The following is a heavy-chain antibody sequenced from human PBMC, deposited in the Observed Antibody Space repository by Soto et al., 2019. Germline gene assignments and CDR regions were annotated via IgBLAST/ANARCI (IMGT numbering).Heavy chain of an antibody. D-gene: IGHD6-19*01. CDR1: GGSISSYY. CDR3: ARDRLYFSSGVNYYGMDV. Sequence: SETLSLTCTVSGGSISSYYWSLIRQPPGKGLEWIGYIYYTGSTNYNPSLKSRVTISVDTSKNQFSLKLTSVTAADTAVYYCARDRLYFSSGVNYYGMDVWGQGTTVTVSS. V-gene: IGHV4-59*01. J-gene: IGHJ6*02. CDR2: IYYTGST.